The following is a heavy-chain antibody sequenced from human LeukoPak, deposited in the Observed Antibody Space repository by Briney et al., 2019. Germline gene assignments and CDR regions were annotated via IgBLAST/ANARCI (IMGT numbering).Heavy chain of an antibody. V-gene: IGHV3-30*03. CDR1: GFTFSFYG. Sequence: PGGSLRLSCAASGFTFSFYGMHCVRQAPGKGLEWVAVISEDGTKKNYAESVKGRFTISRDNSNNTLYLQMNSLRAEDTAVYYCTRDEYGSGTPHFDYWGQGTLVTVSS. CDR2: ISEDGTKK. J-gene: IGHJ4*02. D-gene: IGHD3-10*01. CDR3: TRDEYGSGTPHFDY.